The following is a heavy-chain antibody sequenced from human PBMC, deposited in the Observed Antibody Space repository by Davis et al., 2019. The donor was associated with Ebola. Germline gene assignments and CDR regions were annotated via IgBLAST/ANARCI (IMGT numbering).Heavy chain of an antibody. Sequence: GGSLRLSCAASGFTFSDYYMSWIRQAPGKGLEWVATISSSGDNTYYADSVKGRFTISRDNSKNTLFLQMNSLRAEDTAVYHCAKGSIAVALFDCWGQGTLVTVSS. V-gene: IGHV3-23*01. CDR1: GFTFSDYY. CDR2: ISSSGDNT. J-gene: IGHJ4*02. CDR3: AKGSIAVALFDC. D-gene: IGHD6-19*01.